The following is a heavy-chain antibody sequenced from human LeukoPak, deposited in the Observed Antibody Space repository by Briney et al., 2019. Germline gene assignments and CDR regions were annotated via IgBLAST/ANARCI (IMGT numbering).Heavy chain of an antibody. CDR1: GYSFTGYY. Sequence: ASVKVSCKTSGYSFTGYYMHWVRQAPGQGLEWMGRINPNSGGTNYAQKFQGRVIMTRDTSISTAYMELSRLRSDDTAVYYCARAYSGSLDYWGQGTLVTVSS. J-gene: IGHJ4*02. CDR3: ARAYSGSLDY. CDR2: INPNSGGT. D-gene: IGHD1-26*01. V-gene: IGHV1-2*06.